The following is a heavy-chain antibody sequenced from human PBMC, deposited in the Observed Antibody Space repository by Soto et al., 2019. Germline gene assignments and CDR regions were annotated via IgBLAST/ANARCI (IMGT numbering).Heavy chain of an antibody. J-gene: IGHJ3*02. CDR1: GFIFRTYG. CDR3: AKGPFIPVAGTPPGAFDM. Sequence: QVQLVESGGNVVQPGRSLRLSCAASGFIFRTYGMHWVRQAPGKGLEWVAVISYSGNKKAYADSVKGRFAISRDNSNNMLYLQIDSLTAADTAVYYCAKGPFIPVAGTPPGAFDMWGQGTMITVSS. V-gene: IGHV3-30*18. CDR2: ISYSGNKK. D-gene: IGHD6-19*01.